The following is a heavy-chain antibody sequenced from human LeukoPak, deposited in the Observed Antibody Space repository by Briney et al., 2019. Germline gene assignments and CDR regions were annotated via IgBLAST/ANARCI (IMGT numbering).Heavy chain of an antibody. CDR3: ARDIAVTGTGYYYGMDV. Sequence: ASVKASCKASGYTLTRYYMHWVRQAPGQGLEWMGIIDTNDGTRSYAQKFQGRVTMTRDTSTSIVYMELSSLRSEDTALYYCARDIAVTGTGYYYGMDVWGQGTTVTVSS. D-gene: IGHD6-19*01. CDR1: GYTLTRYY. CDR2: IDTNDGTR. V-gene: IGHV1-46*01. J-gene: IGHJ6*02.